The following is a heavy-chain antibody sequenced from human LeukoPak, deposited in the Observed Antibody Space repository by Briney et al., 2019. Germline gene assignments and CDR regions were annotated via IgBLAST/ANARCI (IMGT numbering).Heavy chain of an antibody. CDR2: IYYSGST. Sequence: SETLSLTCTVPGGSISSSSYYWGWIRQPPGKGLEWIGSIYYSGSTYYNPSLKSRVTISVDTSKNQFSLKLSSVTAADTAVYYCARRGYYDFWSGSYFDYWGQGTLVTVSS. J-gene: IGHJ4*02. CDR1: GGSISSSSYY. V-gene: IGHV4-39*01. D-gene: IGHD3-3*01. CDR3: ARRGYYDFWSGSYFDY.